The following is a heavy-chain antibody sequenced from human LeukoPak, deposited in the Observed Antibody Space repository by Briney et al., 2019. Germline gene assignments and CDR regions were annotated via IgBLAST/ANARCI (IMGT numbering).Heavy chain of an antibody. D-gene: IGHD5-18*01. Sequence: SCKASGYSFTSYAINWVRQAPGKGLEWVAVIWYDGSNKYYADSVKGRFTISRDNSKNTLYLQMNSLRAEDTAVYYCARAAGYSYGSPPFDYWGQGTLVTVSS. CDR2: IWYDGSNK. V-gene: IGHV3-33*01. J-gene: IGHJ4*02. CDR3: ARAAGYSYGSPPFDY. CDR1: GYSFTSYA.